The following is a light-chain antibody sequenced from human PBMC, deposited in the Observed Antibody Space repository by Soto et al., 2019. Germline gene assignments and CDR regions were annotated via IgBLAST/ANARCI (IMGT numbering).Light chain of an antibody. CDR1: SSDVGGYNY. Sequence: QSALTQPASVSGSPGQSITISCTGTSSDVGGYNYVSWYQQHPAKDPKLMIYEVSNRPSGVSHRFSGSKSGNTASLTISGLQAEDEADYYCFSYTTSSTLVFGEGTKLTVL. CDR3: FSYTTSSTLV. J-gene: IGLJ3*02. V-gene: IGLV2-14*01. CDR2: EVS.